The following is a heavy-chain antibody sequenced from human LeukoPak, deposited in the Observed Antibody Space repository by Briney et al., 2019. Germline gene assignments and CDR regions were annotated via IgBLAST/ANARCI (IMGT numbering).Heavy chain of an antibody. CDR3: ARRGDGGRSFDY. Sequence: GSLRLSCAASGFTVSSNYMSWVRQAPGKGLEWVSVIYSVGSTYYADSVKGRFTISRDNSKNTVYLQMNSLRAEDTAVYYCARRGDGGRSFDYWGQGTLVTVSS. V-gene: IGHV3-53*01. CDR2: IYSVGST. J-gene: IGHJ4*02. CDR1: GFTVSSNY. D-gene: IGHD4-23*01.